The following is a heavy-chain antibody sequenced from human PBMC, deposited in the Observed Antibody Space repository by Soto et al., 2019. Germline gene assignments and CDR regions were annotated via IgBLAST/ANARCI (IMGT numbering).Heavy chain of an antibody. V-gene: IGHV4-59*01. CDR2: IYYNGNT. J-gene: IGHJ4*02. CDR1: GDSISSYY. D-gene: IGHD5-12*01. Sequence: SETLSLTCTVSGDSISSYYWSWIRQPPGRGLEWIGYIYYNGNTNYNPSLESRVTMSVDRSKNQFSLKLRSVTAADTAVYYCAKYSRTEADGYTLAYWGQGILVTVSS. CDR3: AKYSRTEADGYTLAY.